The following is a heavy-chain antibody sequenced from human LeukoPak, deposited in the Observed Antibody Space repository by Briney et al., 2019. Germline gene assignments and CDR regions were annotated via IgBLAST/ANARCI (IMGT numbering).Heavy chain of an antibody. CDR3: AKSGIFSGSYSVRSYFDY. CDR1: GFPFSSYA. CDR2: ISGSGGST. Sequence: GSLSLSCAASGFPFSSYAMSWVRQAPGKGLEWVSAISGSGGSTYYADSVKGRFTISRDNSKNTLYLQMNSLRAEDTAVYYCAKSGIFSGSYSVRSYFDYWGQGTLVTVSS. D-gene: IGHD1-26*01. J-gene: IGHJ4*02. V-gene: IGHV3-23*01.